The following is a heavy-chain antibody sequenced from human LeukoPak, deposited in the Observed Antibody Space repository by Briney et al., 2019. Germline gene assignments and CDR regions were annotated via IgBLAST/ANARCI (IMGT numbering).Heavy chain of an antibody. V-gene: IGHV1-46*01. CDR3: ARGWSAATKSLYFDY. CDR1: GYTFTSYY. D-gene: IGHD2-15*01. CDR2: INPGGGST. Sequence: ASVTVSCKASGYTFTSYYLHWVRRAPGQGLEWMGIINPGGGSTTYAHNFQGRVTMTRDTSTSTVYMELSGLRYEDTAVYYCARGWSAATKSLYFDYWGQGTLVTVSS. J-gene: IGHJ4*02.